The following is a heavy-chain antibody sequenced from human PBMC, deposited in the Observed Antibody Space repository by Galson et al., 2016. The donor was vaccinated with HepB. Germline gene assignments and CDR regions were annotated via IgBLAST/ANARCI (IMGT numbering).Heavy chain of an antibody. CDR1: GFTFGSYA. V-gene: IGHV3-23*01. D-gene: IGHD4-11*01. CDR2: ITGSGGST. Sequence: SLRLSCAASGFTFGSYAMSWVRQAPGKGLEWVSTITGSGGSTYYADSVKGRDIISRDNTKNTGHLQPNTLRAEHTAVYYCAISPTLTTLDYWGQGTLVTVSS. J-gene: IGHJ4*02. CDR3: AISPTLTTLDY.